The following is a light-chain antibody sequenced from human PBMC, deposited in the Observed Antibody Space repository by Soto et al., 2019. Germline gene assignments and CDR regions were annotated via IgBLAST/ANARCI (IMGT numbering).Light chain of an antibody. Sequence: QLVLTQSPSASASLGASVKLTCTLSSGHSSYAIAWHQQQPEKGPRYLMKLNSDGSHSNGDGIPDRFSGSSSGAERYLTISSLQSEDEADYYCQTWGTGGVVFGGGTKLTVL. V-gene: IGLV4-69*01. CDR3: QTWGTGGVV. CDR2: LNSDGSH. J-gene: IGLJ2*01. CDR1: SGHSSYA.